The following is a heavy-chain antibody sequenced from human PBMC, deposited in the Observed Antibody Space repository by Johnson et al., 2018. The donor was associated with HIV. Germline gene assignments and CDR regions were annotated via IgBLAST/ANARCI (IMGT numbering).Heavy chain of an antibody. J-gene: IGHJ3*02. CDR1: RFTFDDYA. Sequence: VQLVESGGGVVRPGGSLRLSCAASRFTFDDYAMSWVRQAPGKGLEWVSSIPASGTDTYYADSVKGRFTISRDNAKNSLYLQMNSLRVEDTAVYYCATSGSHFAFDIWGQGTMVTVSS. D-gene: IGHD1-26*01. V-gene: IGHV3-20*04. CDR2: IPASGTDT. CDR3: ATSGSHFAFDI.